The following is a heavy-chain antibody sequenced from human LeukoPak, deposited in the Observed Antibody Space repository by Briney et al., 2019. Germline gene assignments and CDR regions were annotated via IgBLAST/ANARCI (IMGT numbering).Heavy chain of an antibody. CDR1: GFTFGDYS. CDR3: ATDLGYCSSTSCSPKYYFDY. Sequence: GGSLRLSCAVSGFTFGDYSMNWVRQAPGKGLEWVAVISYDGSNKYYADSVKGRFTISRDNSKNTLYLQMNSLRAEDTAVYYCATDLGYCSSTSCSPKYYFDYWGQGTLVTVSS. J-gene: IGHJ4*02. D-gene: IGHD2-2*01. CDR2: ISYDGSNK. V-gene: IGHV3-30*19.